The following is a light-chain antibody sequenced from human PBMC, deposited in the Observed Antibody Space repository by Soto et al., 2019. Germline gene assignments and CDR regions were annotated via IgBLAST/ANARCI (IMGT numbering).Light chain of an antibody. CDR1: QSVSSNY. CDR2: GVS. Sequence: ESVLTQSPGTLSLSPGERATLSCRASQSVSSNYLAWYQQKPGQAPRLLIYGVSTRATDIPDRFSDSGSGTDFTLTISRLEPEDSAEYYCQQYGSSPTWTFGQGTKVEI. V-gene: IGKV3-20*01. CDR3: QQYGSSPTWT. J-gene: IGKJ1*01.